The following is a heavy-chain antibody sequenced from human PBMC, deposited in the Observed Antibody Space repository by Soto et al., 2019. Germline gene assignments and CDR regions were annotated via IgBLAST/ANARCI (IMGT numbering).Heavy chain of an antibody. J-gene: IGHJ6*03. V-gene: IGHV4-34*01. D-gene: IGHD2-15*01. CDR1: GGSFSGYY. Sequence: SETLSLTCAVYGGSFSGYYWSWIRQPPGKGLEWIGEINHSGSTNYNPSLKSRVTISVDTSKNQFSLKLSSVTAADTAVYYCASRGYCSGGSCYGPHYYMDVWGKGTTVTVSS. CDR3: ASRGYCSGGSCYGPHYYMDV. CDR2: INHSGST.